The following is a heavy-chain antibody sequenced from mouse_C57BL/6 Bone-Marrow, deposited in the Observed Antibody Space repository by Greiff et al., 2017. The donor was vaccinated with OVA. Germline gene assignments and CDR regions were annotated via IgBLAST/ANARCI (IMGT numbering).Heavy chain of an antibody. CDR1: GYTFTSYD. CDR2: LYPRDGST. V-gene: IGHV1-85*01. CDR3: AFAKGAWFAY. D-gene: IGHD6-1*01. J-gene: IGHJ3*01. Sequence: QVHVKQSGPELVKPGASVKLSCKASGYTFTSYDINWVKQRPGQGLEWIGWLYPRDGSTKYNEKFKGKATLTVDTSSSTAYMERHSLTSEDSAVYFCAFAKGAWFAYWGQGTLVTVSA.